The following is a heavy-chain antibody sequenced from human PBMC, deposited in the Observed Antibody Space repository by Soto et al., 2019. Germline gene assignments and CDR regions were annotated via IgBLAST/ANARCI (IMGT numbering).Heavy chain of an antibody. D-gene: IGHD2-21*02. CDR3: ARPYGGNSLLFDY. CDR2: IYPGDSDT. J-gene: IGHJ4*01. CDR1: GDLVPGYW. Sequence: GEGRNISCTGFGDLVPGYWSSCVRPVPGKGLEWMGNIYPGDSDTRYNPSFQGQVTISIDKSINTAYLQWSSLRASDTAMYYCARPYGGNSLLFDYWGLGSQVTVSS. V-gene: IGHV5-51*01.